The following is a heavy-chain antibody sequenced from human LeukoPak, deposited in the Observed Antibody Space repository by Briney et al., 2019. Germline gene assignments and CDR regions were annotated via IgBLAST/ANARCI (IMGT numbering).Heavy chain of an antibody. Sequence: GGSLRLSCAASGFTFSDYYMSWIRQAPGKGLGWVSYISSSGSTIYYADSVKGRFTISRDNAKNSLYLQMNSLRAEDTAVYYCARDAATGWSAFDIWGQGTMVTVSS. CDR3: ARDAATGWSAFDI. V-gene: IGHV3-11*04. CDR2: ISSSGSTI. D-gene: IGHD2-15*01. CDR1: GFTFSDYY. J-gene: IGHJ3*02.